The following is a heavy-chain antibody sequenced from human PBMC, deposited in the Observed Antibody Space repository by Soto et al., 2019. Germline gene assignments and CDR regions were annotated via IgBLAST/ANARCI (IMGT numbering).Heavy chain of an antibody. V-gene: IGHV3-48*02. CDR1: GFRFSTYD. J-gene: IGHJ5*01. D-gene: IGHD2-15*01. Sequence: GGSLRLSCAASGFRFSTYDIGWLRQAPGKGPEWIAHISTTSFTIYYADSVKGRFTISRDNARNSLYLEMNSLRDEDTAVYYCARDRRYDGTCYSASDSWGQGTLVTVSS. CDR3: ARDRRYDGTCYSASDS. CDR2: ISTTSFTI.